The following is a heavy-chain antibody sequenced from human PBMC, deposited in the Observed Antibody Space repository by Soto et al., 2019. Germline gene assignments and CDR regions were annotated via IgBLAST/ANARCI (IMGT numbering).Heavy chain of an antibody. Sequence: ASVKVSCRASGYTFTSYYMHWVRQPPGQGLEWMGIINPSGGSTSYAQKFQGRVTMTRDTSTSTVYMELSSLRSEDTAVYYCAKDPITIFGVVNHYFDYWGQGTLVTVSS. D-gene: IGHD3-3*01. CDR3: AKDPITIFGVVNHYFDY. V-gene: IGHV1-46*01. J-gene: IGHJ4*02. CDR1: GYTFTSYY. CDR2: INPSGGST.